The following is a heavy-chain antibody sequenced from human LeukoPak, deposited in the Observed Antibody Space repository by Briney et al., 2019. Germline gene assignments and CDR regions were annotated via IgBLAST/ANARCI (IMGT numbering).Heavy chain of an antibody. CDR2: INSISGEI. D-gene: IGHD5-12*01. CDR3: ARGHGYAFDY. V-gene: IGHV3-48*02. Sequence: GGSLRLSCVASGFTFSYYSMSWVRQAPGKGLEWVSYINSISGEIWYADSVKGRLTFSRDDAKNSLYLQMNSLRDEDTAVYYCARGHGYAFDYWGQGTLVTVSS. J-gene: IGHJ4*02. CDR1: GFTFSYYS.